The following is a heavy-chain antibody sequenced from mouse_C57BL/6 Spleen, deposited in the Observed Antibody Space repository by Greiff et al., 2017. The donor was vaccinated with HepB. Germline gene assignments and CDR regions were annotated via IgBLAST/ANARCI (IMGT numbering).Heavy chain of an antibody. CDR1: GFNIKDDY. V-gene: IGHV14-4*01. J-gene: IGHJ3*01. Sequence: EVQLQQSGAELVRPGASVKLSCTASGFNIKDDYMHWVKQRPEQGLEWIGWIDPENGDTEYASKFQGKATITADTSSNTAYLQLSSLTSEDTAVYYGTTGGYDGAYWGQGTLVTVSA. CDR2: IDPENGDT. CDR3: TTGGYDGAY. D-gene: IGHD2-2*01.